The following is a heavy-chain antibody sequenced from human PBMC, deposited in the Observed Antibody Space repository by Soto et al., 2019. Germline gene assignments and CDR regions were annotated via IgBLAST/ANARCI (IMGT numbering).Heavy chain of an antibody. CDR1: GFTFSSYA. J-gene: IGHJ4*02. V-gene: IGHV3-64D*06. Sequence: GGSLRLSCSASGFTFSSYAMHWVRQAPGKGLEYVSAISSNGGSTYYADSVKGRFTISRDNSKNTLYLQMSSLRAEDTAVYYCVKDPYYDFLTGYSGPLDYWGQGTLVTVSS. D-gene: IGHD3-9*01. CDR3: VKDPYYDFLTGYSGPLDY. CDR2: ISSNGGST.